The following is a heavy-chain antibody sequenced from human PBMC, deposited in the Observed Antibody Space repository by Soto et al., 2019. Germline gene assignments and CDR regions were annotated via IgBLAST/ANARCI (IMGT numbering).Heavy chain of an antibody. CDR3: ARTYDFWSGRNSYGMDV. CDR1: GGSICSSSYY. V-gene: IGHV4-39*01. Sequence: PSETLSLTCTVSGGSICSSSYYWGWIRQPPGKGLEWIGSIYYSGSTYYNPSLKSRVTISVDTSKNQFSLKLSSVTAADTAVYYCARTYDFWSGRNSYGMDVWGQGTTVTVSS. D-gene: IGHD3-3*01. J-gene: IGHJ6*02. CDR2: IYYSGST.